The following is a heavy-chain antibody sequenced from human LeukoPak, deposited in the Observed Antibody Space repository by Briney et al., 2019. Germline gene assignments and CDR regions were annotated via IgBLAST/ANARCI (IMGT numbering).Heavy chain of an antibody. J-gene: IGHJ4*02. CDR1: GCHFTRYG. D-gene: IGHD3-3*01. Sequence: ASGEGSFQASGCHFTRYGIRWVGPAPGQGGEGVGWISAYNGNTNYAQKLQGRVTMTTDTSTSTAYMELRSLRSDDTAVYYCARGAVDDFWSGYFDYWGQGTLVTVSS. CDR2: ISAYNGNT. V-gene: IGHV1-18*01. CDR3: ARGAVDDFWSGYFDY.